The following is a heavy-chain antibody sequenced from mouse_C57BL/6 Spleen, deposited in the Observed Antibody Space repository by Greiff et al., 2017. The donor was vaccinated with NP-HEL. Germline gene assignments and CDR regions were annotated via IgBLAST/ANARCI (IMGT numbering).Heavy chain of an antibody. CDR3: ARDYGSSYVNWYFDV. CDR1: GYTFTSYW. V-gene: IGHV1-64*01. CDR2: IHPNSGST. Sequence: QVQLQQPGAELVKPGASVKLSCKASGYTFTSYWMHWVKQRPGQGLEWIGMIHPNSGSTNYNEKFKSKATLTVDKSSSTAYMQLSSLTSEDSAVYYCARDYGSSYVNWYFDVWGTGTTVTVSS. D-gene: IGHD1-1*01. J-gene: IGHJ1*03.